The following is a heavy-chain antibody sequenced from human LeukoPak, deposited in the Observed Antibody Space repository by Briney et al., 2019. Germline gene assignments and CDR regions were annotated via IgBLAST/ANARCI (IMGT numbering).Heavy chain of an antibody. D-gene: IGHD3-10*01. CDR3: ARQAVFDYFDY. J-gene: IGHJ4*02. Sequence: AGGSLRLSCAASGFTFSGYYMSWIRQAPGKGLEWVSYISSSGSTIYYADSVKGRFTISRDNTKNSLYLQMNSLRAEDTAVYYCARQAVFDYFDYWGQGTLVTVSS. V-gene: IGHV3-11*04. CDR2: ISSSGSTI. CDR1: GFTFSGYY.